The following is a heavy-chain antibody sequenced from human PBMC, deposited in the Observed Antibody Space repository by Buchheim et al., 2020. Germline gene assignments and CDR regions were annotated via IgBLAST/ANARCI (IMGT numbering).Heavy chain of an antibody. CDR2: ISSTGNTK. CDR3: ATDRGTYHDFWSGSPRPTEFDY. V-gene: IGHV3-48*04. CDR1: KFTFTNYN. Sequence: EVQLVESGGGLTQPGGSLRLSCAVSKFTFTNYNLNWVRQAPGKGLEWVSFISSTGNTKYYAASVRGRFTISRDNAKNSMWLQMYSLRAEDTAMYYCATDRGTYHDFWSGSPRPTEFDYWGHGTLVTVSS. J-gene: IGHJ4*01. D-gene: IGHD3-3*01.